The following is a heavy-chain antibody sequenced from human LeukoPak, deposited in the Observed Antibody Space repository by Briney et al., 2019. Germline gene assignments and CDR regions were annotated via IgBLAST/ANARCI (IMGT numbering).Heavy chain of an antibody. D-gene: IGHD3-9*01. CDR3: ARDRPDYDILTGYYGY. CDR1: GYTFTSYT. J-gene: IGHJ4*02. CDR2: ISAYNDNT. Sequence: ASVKVSCKASGYTFTSYTITWVRQAPGQGLEWMGWISAYNDNTNYAQKLQGRVTMTADTSTSTAYMELRSLRSDDTAVYYCARDRPDYDILTGYYGYWGQGTLVTVSS. V-gene: IGHV1-18*01.